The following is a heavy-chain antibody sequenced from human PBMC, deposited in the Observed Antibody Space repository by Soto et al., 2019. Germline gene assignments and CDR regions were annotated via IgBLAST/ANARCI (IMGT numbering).Heavy chain of an antibody. V-gene: IGHV5-51*03. Sequence: PGEALTISCNASGYRFTSYGIGWVGQMPGKALQCVGIIWPGDSDTRYSPSFQGQVTISADKTISTAYLQQSSSQASDTATYSCPRAAAPREYCCPINVWDQATTITVS. CDR2: IWPGDSDT. CDR3: PRAAAPREYCCPINV. D-gene: IGHD2-21*02. J-gene: IGHJ6*02. CDR1: GYRFTSYG.